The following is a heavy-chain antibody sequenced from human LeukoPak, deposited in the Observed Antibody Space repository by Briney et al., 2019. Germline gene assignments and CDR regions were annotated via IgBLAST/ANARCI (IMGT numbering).Heavy chain of an antibody. V-gene: IGHV3-9*01. J-gene: IGHJ4*02. CDR3: AKDMRGSLTSGWSTGFDY. CDR2: ISWSSDVI. Sequence: GGSLRLSCAASGFTFAHYAMHWVRQAPGKGPEWVSGISWSSDVIAYGDSVKGRFTISRDNAKNSLYLRMNSLTPEDTAMYYCAKDMRGSLTSGWSTGFDYWGQGILVIVSS. D-gene: IGHD6-19*01. CDR1: GFTFAHYA.